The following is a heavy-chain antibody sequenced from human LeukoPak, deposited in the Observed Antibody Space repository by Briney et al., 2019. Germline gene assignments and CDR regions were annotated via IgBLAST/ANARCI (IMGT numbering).Heavy chain of an antibody. CDR1: GYSFTNYY. CDR2: INPSGAST. J-gene: IGHJ4*02. V-gene: IGHV1-46*01. CDR3: ARTRGYYFDY. Sequence: ASVKVSCKASGYSFTNYYMHWVRQAPGQGLEWMGMINPSGASTTYAQNFQGRVAMTRDMSTSTVYMELSSLTSEDTAVYYCARTRGYYFDYWSQGTLVTVSS.